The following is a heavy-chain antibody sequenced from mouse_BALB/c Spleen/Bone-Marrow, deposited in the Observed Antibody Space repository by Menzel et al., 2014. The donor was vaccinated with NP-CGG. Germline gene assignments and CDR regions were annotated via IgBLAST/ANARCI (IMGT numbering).Heavy chain of an antibody. Sequence: VMLVESGPELVKPGASVKMSCKASGYTFTDYVISWVKQRTGQGLEWVGEIYPGSGSTYYNEKFKGKATLTADKSSNTAYMQLSSLTSEDSAVYFCARGLGLPFYAVDYWGQGTSVTVSS. CDR3: ARGLGLPFYAVDY. CDR2: IYPGSGST. CDR1: GYTFTDYV. V-gene: IGHV1-77*01. J-gene: IGHJ4*01. D-gene: IGHD3-1*01.